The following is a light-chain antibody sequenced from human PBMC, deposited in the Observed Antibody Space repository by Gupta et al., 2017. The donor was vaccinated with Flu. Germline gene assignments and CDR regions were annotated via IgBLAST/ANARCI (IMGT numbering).Light chain of an antibody. CDR2: GAS. CDR3: QQYSDASPWT. Sequence: DIVLTQSPATLSLLPGERATLSCRASHGIDAKFLAWYQQKPGQAPRLLISGASSRESGIPDRFRGSGSGTQFTLTITSLEPEDFAVYYCQQYSDASPWTFGQGTKV. V-gene: IGKV3-20*01. J-gene: IGKJ1*01. CDR1: HGIDAKF.